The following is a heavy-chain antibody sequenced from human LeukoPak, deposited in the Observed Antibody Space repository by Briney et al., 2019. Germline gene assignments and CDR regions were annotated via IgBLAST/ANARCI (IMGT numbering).Heavy chain of an antibody. V-gene: IGHV4-59*01. D-gene: IGHD3-10*01. Sequence: SETLSLTCTVSGGSISSYYWSWIRQPPGKGLEWIGYIYYSGSTNYNPSLKSRVTISVDTSKNQFSLKLSSVTAADTAVYYCAREEERFGELFSDYWGQGTLVTVSS. J-gene: IGHJ4*02. CDR3: AREEERFGELFSDY. CDR1: GGSISSYY. CDR2: IYYSGST.